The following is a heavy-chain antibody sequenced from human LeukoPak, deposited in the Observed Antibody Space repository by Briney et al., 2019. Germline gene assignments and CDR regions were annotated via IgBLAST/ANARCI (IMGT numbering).Heavy chain of an antibody. D-gene: IGHD3-10*01. J-gene: IGHJ4*02. CDR3: ARHHYGSGTGSGY. CDR2: IYSSGNT. Sequence: SETLSLTRTVSGGSISSYYWSWIRQPPGKGLEWIGHIYSSGNTKYTSSLKSRVTISLDTSKNQFSLKLSSVTAADTAVYYCARHHYGSGTGSGYWGQGTLVTVSS. CDR1: GGSISSYY. V-gene: IGHV4-59*08.